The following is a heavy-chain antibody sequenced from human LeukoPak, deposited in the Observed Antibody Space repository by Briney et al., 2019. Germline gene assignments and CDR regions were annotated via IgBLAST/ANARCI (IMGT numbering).Heavy chain of an antibody. CDR3: ARAYPHFFDN. J-gene: IGHJ4*02. D-gene: IGHD3-16*01. Sequence: SETLSLTCTVSGGSIAIYYWSWIRQTPGKGLEWIGFSYYTGPTNYNPSLKSRVTISIDTSKSQFSLRLTSVTPADTAIYYCARAYPHFFDNWGQGALVTVSS. CDR2: SYYTGPT. V-gene: IGHV4-59*01. CDR1: GGSIAIYY.